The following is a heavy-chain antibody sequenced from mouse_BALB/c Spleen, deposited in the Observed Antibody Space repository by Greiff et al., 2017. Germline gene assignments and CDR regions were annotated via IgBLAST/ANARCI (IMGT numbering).Heavy chain of an antibody. CDR3: ARDDGYRGYFDY. D-gene: IGHD2-3*01. V-gene: IGHV5-6-5*01. CDR2: ISSGGST. CDR1: GFTFSSYA. Sequence: EVHLVESGGGLVKPGGSLKLSCAASGFTFSSYAMSWVRQTPEKRLEWVASISSGGSTYYPDSVKGRFTISRDNARNILYLQMSSLRSEDTAMYYCARDDGYRGYFDYWGQGTTLTVSS. J-gene: IGHJ2*01.